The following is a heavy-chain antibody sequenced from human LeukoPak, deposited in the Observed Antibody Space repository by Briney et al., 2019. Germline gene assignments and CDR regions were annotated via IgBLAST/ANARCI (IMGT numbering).Heavy chain of an antibody. D-gene: IGHD2-15*01. V-gene: IGHV3-23*01. CDR3: AKVWRDIVVVVAATGDVGAFDI. Sequence: PSGGSLRLSCAASGFTFSSYAMSWVRQAPGKGLEWVSAISGSGGSTYYAGSVKGRFTISRDNSKNTLYLQMNSLRAEDTAVYYCAKVWRDIVVVVAATGDVGAFDIWGQGTMVTVSS. J-gene: IGHJ3*02. CDR2: ISGSGGST. CDR1: GFTFSSYA.